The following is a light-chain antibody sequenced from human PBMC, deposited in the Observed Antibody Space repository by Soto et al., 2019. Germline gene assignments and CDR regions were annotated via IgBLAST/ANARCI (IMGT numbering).Light chain of an antibody. CDR3: QQSYSTPTT. J-gene: IGKJ5*01. Sequence: DIQMTQSPSSLSASVGDRITIXWGASQSISSYLNWYQQKPGKAPKLLIYAASSLQSGVPSRFGRSGSGTDFTLTISSLQPEDFATYYCQQSYSTPTTFGQGTRLEIK. V-gene: IGKV1-39*01. CDR1: QSISSY. CDR2: AAS.